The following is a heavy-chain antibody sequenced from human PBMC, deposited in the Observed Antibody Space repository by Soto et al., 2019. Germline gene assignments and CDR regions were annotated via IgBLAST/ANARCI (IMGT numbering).Heavy chain of an antibody. Sequence: PVESLKISWKGSGYSFTSYWIDWVRQMPGKGLEWMGIIYPGDSDTRYSPSFQGQVTISADKSISTAYLQWSSLKASDTAMYYCARTSAAGKYYYGMDVWGQGTTVTVSS. CDR3: ARTSAAGKYYYGMDV. V-gene: IGHV5-51*01. D-gene: IGHD6-13*01. J-gene: IGHJ6*02. CDR1: GYSFTSYW. CDR2: IYPGDSDT.